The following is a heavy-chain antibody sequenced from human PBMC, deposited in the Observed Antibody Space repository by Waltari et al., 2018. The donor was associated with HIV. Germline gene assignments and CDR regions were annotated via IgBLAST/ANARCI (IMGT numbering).Heavy chain of an antibody. CDR2: IDPTNGAT. CDR3: ARQYSGFDYRYVAY. V-gene: IGHV1-2*02. D-gene: IGHD5-12*01. CDR1: TYIFTIFF. J-gene: IGHJ4*02. Sequence: QVQLVQSGPEVKKPGASVKVSCEASTYIFTIFFIHWVRQAPGKGLEWMGYIDPTNGATSDAPKFQGRVTMTRDTSINTAYMELSGLTSDDTAVYYCARQYSGFDYRYVAYWGQGTLVTVSS.